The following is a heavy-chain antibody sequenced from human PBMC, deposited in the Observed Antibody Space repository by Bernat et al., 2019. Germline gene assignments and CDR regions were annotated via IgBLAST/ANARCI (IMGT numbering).Heavy chain of an antibody. D-gene: IGHD1-14*01. CDR3: ARADHYRFDY. Sequence: EVLLVESGGGLVQPGGSLRLSCAASGFTFTRNNICWVRQAPGKGLEFVSYISTSTSTIYYADSVKGRFTVSRDNGKNSVFLQMDSLRAEDTAVYYCARADHYRFDYWGQGTLVTVSS. CDR1: GFTFTRNN. V-gene: IGHV3-48*01. CDR2: ISTSTSTI. J-gene: IGHJ4*02.